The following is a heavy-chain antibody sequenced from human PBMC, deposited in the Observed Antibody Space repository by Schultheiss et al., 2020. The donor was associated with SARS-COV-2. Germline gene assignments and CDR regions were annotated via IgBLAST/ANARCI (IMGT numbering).Heavy chain of an antibody. Sequence: GGSLRLSCAASGFTFSSYAMHWVRQAPGKGLEWVAVISYDGSNKYYADSVKGRFTISRDNSKNTLYLQMNSLRAEDTAVYYCARGQYSSSWSIGYWGQGTLVTVSS. CDR2: ISYDGSNK. V-gene: IGHV3-30-3*01. CDR1: GFTFSSYA. J-gene: IGHJ4*02. CDR3: ARGQYSSSWSIGY. D-gene: IGHD6-13*01.